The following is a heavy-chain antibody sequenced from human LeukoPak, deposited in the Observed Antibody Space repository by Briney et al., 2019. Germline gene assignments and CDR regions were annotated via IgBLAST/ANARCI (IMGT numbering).Heavy chain of an antibody. CDR2: ISTTGSTI. J-gene: IGHJ4*02. CDR3: AGPMTSIDY. Sequence: GGSLRLSCAASGFTFSSFEINWVRQTPRKGLEWVSYISTTGSTIYYADSVKGRFTISRDNAKNSRYLQMNSLRAEDTAVYYCAGPMTSIDYWGQGTLVTVSS. CDR1: GFTFSSFE. V-gene: IGHV3-48*03.